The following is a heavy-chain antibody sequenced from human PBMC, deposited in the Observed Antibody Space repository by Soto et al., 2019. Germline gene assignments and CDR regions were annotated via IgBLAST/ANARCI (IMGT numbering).Heavy chain of an antibody. J-gene: IGHJ4*02. CDR2: IFYSGST. Sequence: SETLSLTCTVSAGAISGHYWTRIRLAPGKGLEWIGYIFYSGSTNYHPSLKSRVTISVDTSKNQFSLKLSSVTAADTALYYCARVGSSGWSPDYWGPGTLVTVSS. CDR1: AGAISGHY. V-gene: IGHV4-59*11. D-gene: IGHD6-19*01. CDR3: ARVGSSGWSPDY.